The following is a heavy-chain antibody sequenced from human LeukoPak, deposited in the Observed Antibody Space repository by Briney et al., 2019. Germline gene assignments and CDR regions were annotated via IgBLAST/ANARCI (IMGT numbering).Heavy chain of an antibody. CDR2: IYHSGST. D-gene: IGHD3-22*01. J-gene: IGHJ4*02. CDR3: ARAGIVVVTPDY. Sequence: SETLSLTCTVSGYSISSGYYWGWIRQPPGKGLEWIGSIYHSGSTYYNPTLKSRVTISVDTSKNQFSLKLSSVTAADTAVYYCARAGIVVVTPDYWGQGTLVTVSS. V-gene: IGHV4-38-2*02. CDR1: GYSISSGYY.